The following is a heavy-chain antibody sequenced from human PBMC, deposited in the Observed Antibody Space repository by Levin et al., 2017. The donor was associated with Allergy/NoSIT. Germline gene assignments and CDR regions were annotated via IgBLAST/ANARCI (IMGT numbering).Heavy chain of an antibody. CDR2: ISSTGSTI. Sequence: PTGGSLRLSCAASGFTFSSYEMNWVRRAPGKGLEWVSYISSTGSTIYSADSVKGRFTISRDNAKNSLYLHMNSLRAEDTAVYYCVRQLGNFWSGYNYFDYWGQGTLVTVSS. V-gene: IGHV3-48*03. D-gene: IGHD3-3*01. CDR1: GFTFSSYE. CDR3: VRQLGNFWSGYNYFDY. J-gene: IGHJ4*02.